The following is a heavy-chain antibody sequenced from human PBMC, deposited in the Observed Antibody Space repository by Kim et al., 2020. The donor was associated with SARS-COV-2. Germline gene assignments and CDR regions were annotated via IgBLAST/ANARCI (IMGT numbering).Heavy chain of an antibody. V-gene: IGHV3-48*03. J-gene: IGHJ6*02. CDR3: ARYCSTTRCNKYGMDV. CDR1: GFTFSSFE. Sequence: GGSLRLSCTTFGFTFSSFEISWVRQAPGKGLEWVSYISHSDDTIYHGDSVRGRFTISRDNARDTVYLQMNSLRVEDTAVYYCARYCSTTRCNKYGMDVWGQGTTVTVAS. D-gene: IGHD2-2*01. CDR2: ISHSDDTI.